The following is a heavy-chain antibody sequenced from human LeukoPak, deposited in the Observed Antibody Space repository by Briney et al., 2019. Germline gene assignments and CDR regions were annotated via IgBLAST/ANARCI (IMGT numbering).Heavy chain of an antibody. CDR1: SYSINSGYY. D-gene: IGHD5-18*01. CDR2: IYRSGST. Sequence: SSETLSLTCTVSSYSINSGYYWGWLRQPPGKGLEWIGNIYRSGSTYYNPSLERRVNISIEMHKNQFSLRLRSVTASDTAVYYCARTDQSGYSFGSDFDYWGQGTLVTVSS. J-gene: IGHJ4*02. V-gene: IGHV4-38-2*02. CDR3: ARTDQSGYSFGSDFDY.